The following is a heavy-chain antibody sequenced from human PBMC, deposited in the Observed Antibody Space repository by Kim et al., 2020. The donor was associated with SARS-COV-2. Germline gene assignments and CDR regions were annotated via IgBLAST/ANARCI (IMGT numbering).Heavy chain of an antibody. D-gene: IGHD6-19*01. V-gene: IGHV3-53*01. J-gene: IGHJ4*02. CDR2: IYSGGST. Sequence: GGSLRLSCAASGFTVSSNYMSWVRQAPGKGLEWVSVIYSGGSTYYADSVKGRFTISRDNSKNTLYLQMNSLRAEDTAVYYCARTSSGWPDFDYWGQGTLVTVSS. CDR3: ARTSSGWPDFDY. CDR1: GFTVSSNY.